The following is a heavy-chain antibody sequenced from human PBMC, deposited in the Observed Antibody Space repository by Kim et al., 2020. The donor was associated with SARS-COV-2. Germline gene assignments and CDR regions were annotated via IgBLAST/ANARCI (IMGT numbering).Heavy chain of an antibody. J-gene: IGHJ4*02. CDR3: AKDLRYSSSFNTPDY. V-gene: IGHV3-23*01. Sequence: AVKGQFTISSDKSKNTLYLQRNSLRAEDTAVYYCAKDLRYSSSFNTPDYWGQGTLVTVSS. D-gene: IGHD6-6*01.